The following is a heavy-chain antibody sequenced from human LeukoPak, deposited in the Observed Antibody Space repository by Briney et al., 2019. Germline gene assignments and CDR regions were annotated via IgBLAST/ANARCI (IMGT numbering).Heavy chain of an antibody. CDR2: IYYSGST. CDR3: ARHGYSGSYWTFDY. J-gene: IGHJ4*02. D-gene: IGHD1-26*01. Sequence: YPSETLSLTCTVSGGSISSGGYYWSWIRQHPGKGLEWIGSIYYSGSTYYNPSLKSRVTISVDTSKNQFSLKLSSVTAADTAVYYCARHGYSGSYWTFDYWGQGTLVTVSS. CDR1: GGSISSGGYY. V-gene: IGHV4-39*01.